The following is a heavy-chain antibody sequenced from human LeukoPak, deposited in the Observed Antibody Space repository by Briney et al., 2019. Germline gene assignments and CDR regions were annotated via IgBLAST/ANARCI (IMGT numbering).Heavy chain of an antibody. Sequence: KPSETLSLTCTVSGGSISSYYWSWIRQPAGKGLEWIGRIYTSGSTNYNPSLKSRVTMSVDTSKNQFSLKLSSVTAADTAVYYCARDRDHYYDSSGYTYYFDYWGQGTLVTVSS. V-gene: IGHV4-4*07. CDR1: GGSISSYY. J-gene: IGHJ4*02. CDR3: ARDRDHYYDSSGYTYYFDY. D-gene: IGHD3-22*01. CDR2: IYTSGST.